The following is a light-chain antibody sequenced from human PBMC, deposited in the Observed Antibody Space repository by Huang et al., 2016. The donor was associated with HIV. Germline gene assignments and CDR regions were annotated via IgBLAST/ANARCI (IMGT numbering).Light chain of an antibody. CDR2: KAS. CDR3: QQYNSYSMT. V-gene: IGKV1-5*03. CDR1: QSISTW. Sequence: DIQMTQSPSTLSASIGDRVTITCRASQSISTWLAWYQQKPGKAPKFLISKASSLQSGVPSRFSGSGSGTEFTLTISSLQPDDFATYYCQQYNSYSMTFGQGTRLDVK. J-gene: IGKJ5*01.